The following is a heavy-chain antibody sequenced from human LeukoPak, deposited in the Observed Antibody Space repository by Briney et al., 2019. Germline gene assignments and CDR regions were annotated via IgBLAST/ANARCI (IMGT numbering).Heavy chain of an antibody. Sequence: SVKVSCKASGYTFTSYYMHWVRQAPGQGLEWMGGIIPIFGTANYAQKFQGRVTITADKSTSTAYMELSSLRSEDTAVYYCARARSFENNWFDPWGQGTLVTVSS. CDR2: IIPIFGTA. J-gene: IGHJ5*02. V-gene: IGHV1-69*06. D-gene: IGHD3-16*01. CDR3: ARARSFENNWFDP. CDR1: GYTFTSYY.